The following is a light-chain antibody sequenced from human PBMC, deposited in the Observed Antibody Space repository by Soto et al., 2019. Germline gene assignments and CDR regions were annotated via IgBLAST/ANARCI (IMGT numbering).Light chain of an antibody. CDR3: QQLNSYPRT. Sequence: DIQLTQSTSFLSVSLGDRVTITWRASHGISNYLAWYQQKPGKAPKLLIYVASTLQSGVPSRFSGSGYGTEFNLTISSLQTEDFATYYCQQLNSYPRTFGGGTKVDIK. CDR2: VAS. CDR1: HGISNY. J-gene: IGKJ4*01. V-gene: IGKV1-9*01.